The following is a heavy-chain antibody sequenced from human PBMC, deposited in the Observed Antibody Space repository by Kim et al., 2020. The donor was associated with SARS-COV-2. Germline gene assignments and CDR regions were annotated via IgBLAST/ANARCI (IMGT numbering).Heavy chain of an antibody. D-gene: IGHD2-15*01. CDR3: AKDSGEINWFDP. CDR2: ISGSGGRT. V-gene: IGHV3-23*01. CDR1: GFTFSAYA. J-gene: IGHJ5*02. Sequence: GGSLRLSCAVSGFTFSAYAMSWVRQAPGKGLEWVAGISGSGGRTHYADSVKGRFTISRDNSKNILYLQMNSLRAEDAAVYYCAKDSGEINWFDPWGQGTLVTVSS.